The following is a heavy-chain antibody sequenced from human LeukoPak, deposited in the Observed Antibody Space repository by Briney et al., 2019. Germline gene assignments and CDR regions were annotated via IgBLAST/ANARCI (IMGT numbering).Heavy chain of an antibody. D-gene: IGHD4-11*01. CDR3: ARRYGNYRKGYFDY. Sequence: PSETLSLTCTDSGGSISSYYWSWIRQPPGKGLEWIGHIYYSGSTNYNPSLKSRVTISLDTSKNQFSLKLNSVTAAPTARHYCARRYGNYRKGYFDYWGQGTLVTVSS. V-gene: IGHV4-59*08. CDR2: IYYSGST. CDR1: GGSISSYY. J-gene: IGHJ4*02.